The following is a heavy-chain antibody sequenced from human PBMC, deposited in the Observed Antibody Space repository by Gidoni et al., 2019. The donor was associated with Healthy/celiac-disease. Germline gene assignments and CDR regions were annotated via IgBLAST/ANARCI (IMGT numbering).Heavy chain of an antibody. CDR2: IIPICGTA. Sequence: LEWMGGIIPICGTANYAQKFQGRVTITADESTSTAYMELSSLRSEDTAVYYCARGDTSGYRFDYWGQGTLVTVSS. J-gene: IGHJ4*02. CDR3: ARGDTSGYRFDY. V-gene: IGHV1-69*01. D-gene: IGHD5-18*01.